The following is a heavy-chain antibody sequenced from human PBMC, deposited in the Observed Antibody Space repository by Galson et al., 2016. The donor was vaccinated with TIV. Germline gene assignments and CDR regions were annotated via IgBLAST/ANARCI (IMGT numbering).Heavy chain of an antibody. CDR3: VRERINWGNFDY. D-gene: IGHD7-27*01. Sequence: VSCKGSGYTFTSYYIHWVRQAPGQGLEWMGRINPSGGDATYAQKFQGRVILTRDTSTSTIYMDLSSLTSDDTAVYFCVRERINWGNFDYWGQGTLVTVSS. J-gene: IGHJ4*02. V-gene: IGHV1-46*03. CDR2: INPSGGDA. CDR1: GYTFTSYY.